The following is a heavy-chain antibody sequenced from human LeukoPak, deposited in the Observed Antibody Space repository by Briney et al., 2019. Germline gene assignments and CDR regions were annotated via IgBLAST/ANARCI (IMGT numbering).Heavy chain of an antibody. J-gene: IGHJ5*02. CDR1: GYSISSGYY. V-gene: IGHV4-38-2*02. CDR2: IYHSGST. Sequence: SETLSLTCTVSGYSISSGYYWGWIRQPPGKGLEWIGTIYHSGSTYYNPSLKSRVTISVDTSKNQFSLKLSSVTAADTAVYYCARERGDNWNVGPWSQGTLVTVSS. D-gene: IGHD1-20*01. CDR3: ARERGDNWNVGP.